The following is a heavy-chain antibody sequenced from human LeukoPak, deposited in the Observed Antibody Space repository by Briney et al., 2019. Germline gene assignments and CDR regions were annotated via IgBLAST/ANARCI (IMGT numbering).Heavy chain of an antibody. D-gene: IGHD3-22*01. V-gene: IGHV1-46*01. Sequence: PGASVKVSCKASGYTFTSYYMHWVRQAPGQGLEWMGIINPSGGSTSYAQKFQGRVTMTRDTSTGTVYMELSSLRSEDMAVYYCARGEYYDRSGSHFDYWGQGTLVTVSS. J-gene: IGHJ4*02. CDR2: INPSGGST. CDR3: ARGEYYDRSGSHFDY. CDR1: GYTFTSYY.